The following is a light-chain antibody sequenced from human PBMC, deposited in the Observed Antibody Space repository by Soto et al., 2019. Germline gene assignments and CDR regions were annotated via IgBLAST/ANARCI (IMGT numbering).Light chain of an antibody. CDR1: SSNIGSHT. J-gene: IGLJ2*01. CDR2: SNN. Sequence: QPVLTQPPSASGTPGQRVTISCSGSSSNIGSHTVNWYQQLPGTAPKLLIYSNNRRPSGVPDRFSGTKSGTSASLAISGLQSEDEADYYCAAWDDSLRGVFGGGTKVTVL. V-gene: IGLV1-44*01. CDR3: AAWDDSLRGV.